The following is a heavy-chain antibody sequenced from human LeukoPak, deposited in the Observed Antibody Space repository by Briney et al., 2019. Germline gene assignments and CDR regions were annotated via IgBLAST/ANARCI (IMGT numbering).Heavy chain of an antibody. CDR1: GYTFTSYG. J-gene: IGHJ4*02. D-gene: IGHD3-16*02. V-gene: IGHV1-18*01. CDR3: ARDRRIMITFGGVIVRGFDY. Sequence: ASVKVSCKASGYTFTSYGISWVRQAPGQGLEWMGWISAYNGNTNYAQKLQGRVTMTTDTSTSTAHMELRSLRSDDTAVYYCARDRRIMITFGGVIVRGFDYWGQGTLVTVSS. CDR2: ISAYNGNT.